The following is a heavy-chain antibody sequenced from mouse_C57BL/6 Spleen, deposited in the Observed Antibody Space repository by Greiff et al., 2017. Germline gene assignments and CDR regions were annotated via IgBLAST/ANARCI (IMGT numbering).Heavy chain of an antibody. V-gene: IGHV6-3*01. CDR1: GFTFSNYW. CDR2: ISLKSYYYAT. CDR3: LSSSNYFDY. D-gene: IGHD1-1*01. J-gene: IGHJ2*01. Sequence: EVKVEESGGGLVPPGGSMKLSCVASGFTFSNYWMNCVRQSPETGLAWVAQISLKSYYYATHYAESVKGRFTISRDDAKSSVYRHRNNLKAEDTGIYYCLSSSNYFDYWGQGTTLTVSS.